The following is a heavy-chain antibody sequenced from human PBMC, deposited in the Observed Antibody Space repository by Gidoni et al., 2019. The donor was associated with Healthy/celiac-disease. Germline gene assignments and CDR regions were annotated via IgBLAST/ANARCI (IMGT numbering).Heavy chain of an antibody. CDR3: AHSLRVLRFLGRPGGWFDP. V-gene: IGHV2-5*01. Sequence: QITLKESGPTLVKPTQTLTLTCPFSGFSLSTSGVGVGWIRQPPGKALEWLALIYWNDDKRYSPSLKSRLTITKDTSKNQVVLTMTNMDPVDTATYYCAHSLRVLRFLGRPGGWFDPWGQGTLVTVSS. CDR1: GFSLSTSGVG. D-gene: IGHD3-3*01. CDR2: IYWNDDK. J-gene: IGHJ5*02.